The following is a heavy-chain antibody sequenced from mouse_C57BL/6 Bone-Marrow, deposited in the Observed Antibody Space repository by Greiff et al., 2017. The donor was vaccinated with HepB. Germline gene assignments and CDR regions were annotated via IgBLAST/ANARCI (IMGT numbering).Heavy chain of an antibody. Sequence: DVHLVESGEGLVKPGGSLKLSCAASRFTFSSYAMSWVRQTPEKRLEWVAYISSGGDYIYYADTVKGRFTISRDNARNTLYLQMSSLKSEDTAMYYCTRDYYPTTDWYFDVWGTGTTVTVSS. D-gene: IGHD1-1*01. CDR1: RFTFSSYA. CDR3: TRDYYPTTDWYFDV. V-gene: IGHV5-9-1*02. J-gene: IGHJ1*03. CDR2: ISSGGDYI.